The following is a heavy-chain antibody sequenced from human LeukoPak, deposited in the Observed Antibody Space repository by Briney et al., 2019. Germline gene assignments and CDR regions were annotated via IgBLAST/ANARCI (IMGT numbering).Heavy chain of an antibody. Sequence: SETLSLTCTVSGVSISSSSYYWGWIRQPPGKGLEWIGSIYYSGSTYYNPSLKSQVTISVDTFKNQFSLRLRSVTAADTAVYYCARDLVSSGYDYFDYWGQGTLVTVSS. CDR2: IYYSGST. V-gene: IGHV4-39*07. D-gene: IGHD3-16*02. J-gene: IGHJ4*02. CDR1: GVSISSSSYY. CDR3: ARDLVSSGYDYFDY.